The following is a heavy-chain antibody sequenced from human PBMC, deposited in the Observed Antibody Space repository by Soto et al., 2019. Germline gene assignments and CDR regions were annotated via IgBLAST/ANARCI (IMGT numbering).Heavy chain of an antibody. CDR1: GFTFSSYA. CDR2: IWYDGSKK. CDR3: ARKGIIAAAGYWWFDP. V-gene: IGHV3-33*01. Sequence: QVQLVESGGGVVQPGRSLRLSCAASGFTFSSYAMHWVRQAPGKGLEWVAVIWYDGSKKYYADSVKGRFTISRDNSKNTLYLQMNSLRAEDTAVYYCARKGIIAAAGYWWFDPWGQGTLVTVSS. J-gene: IGHJ5*02. D-gene: IGHD6-25*01.